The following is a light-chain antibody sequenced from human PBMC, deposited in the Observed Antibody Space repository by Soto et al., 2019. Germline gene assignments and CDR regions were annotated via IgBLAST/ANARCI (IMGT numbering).Light chain of an antibody. J-gene: IGKJ4*02. CDR2: GAS. CDR3: QQYGSSGT. Sequence: DIVITHSPDSFAVSMCERATINCNSSQSVLKSSNNKNYLAWYQQKPGQAPRLLIYGASNRATGIPDRFSGSGSGTDFTLTISRLEPEDFAVYYCQQYGSSGTFGRGTKVDI. V-gene: IGKV4-1*01. CDR1: QSVLKSSNNKNY.